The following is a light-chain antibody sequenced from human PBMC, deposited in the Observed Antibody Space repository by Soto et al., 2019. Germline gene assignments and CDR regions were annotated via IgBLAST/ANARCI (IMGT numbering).Light chain of an antibody. V-gene: IGLV1-47*02. CDR2: NNN. CDR3: AAWDDSLSALV. CDR1: SSNIGSNY. J-gene: IGLJ2*01. Sequence: QSVLTQPPSTSGTPGQRVTISCSGSSSNIGSNYVYWYQQLPGTAPKLLIYNNNQRPSGVPDRFSGSKSGTSASLAISGLRSEDEADYYCAAWDDSLSALVFGGGTKVTVL.